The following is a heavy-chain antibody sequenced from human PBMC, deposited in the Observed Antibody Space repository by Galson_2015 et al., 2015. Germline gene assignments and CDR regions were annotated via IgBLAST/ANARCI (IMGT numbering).Heavy chain of an antibody. Sequence: SLRLSCAASGFTFSSYAMSWVRQAPGKGLEWVSAISGSGGSTYYADSVKGRFTISRDNPKNTLYLQMDSLRAEDTAVYYCAKAPEPPNYYYYGMDVWGQGTTVTVSS. CDR1: GFTFSSYA. J-gene: IGHJ6*02. V-gene: IGHV3-23*01. CDR3: AKAPEPPNYYYYGMDV. CDR2: ISGSGGST.